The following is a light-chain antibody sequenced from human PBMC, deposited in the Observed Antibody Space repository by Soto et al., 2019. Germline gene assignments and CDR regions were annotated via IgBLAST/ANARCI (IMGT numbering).Light chain of an antibody. CDR3: ISYIPSTTTHWV. Sequence: QSVLTQPASVSGSPGQSITISCTGTNSDVGGYDRVSWYQHHPGKAPKLLIFEVYNRPSGISDRVSGSKSGDTASLTISGLQAEDEADYYCISYIPSTTTHWVFGGGTQLTVL. CDR2: EVY. CDR1: NSDVGGYDR. J-gene: IGLJ3*02. V-gene: IGLV2-14*01.